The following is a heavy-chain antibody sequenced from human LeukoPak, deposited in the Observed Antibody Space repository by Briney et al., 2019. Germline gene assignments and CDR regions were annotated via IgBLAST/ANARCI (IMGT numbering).Heavy chain of an antibody. CDR1: GFTFSSYW. V-gene: IGHV3-7*01. CDR2: IKQDGSEK. J-gene: IGHJ4*02. Sequence: PGGSLRLSCEASGFTFSSYWMSWVRQAPGKGLEWVANIKQDGSEKYYVGSVKGRFTISRDNAKNSLYLQMNSLRAEDTAVYYCARNWGNDYWGQGTLVTVSS. D-gene: IGHD7-27*01. CDR3: ARNWGNDY.